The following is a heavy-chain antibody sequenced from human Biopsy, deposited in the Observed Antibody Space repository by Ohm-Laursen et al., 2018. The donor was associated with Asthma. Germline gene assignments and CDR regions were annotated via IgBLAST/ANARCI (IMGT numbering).Heavy chain of an antibody. V-gene: IGHV3-30*18. Sequence: SLRLSCAASGFMFRSFGMHWVRQAPGKGLEWVAVISYDGNHKFYEDSVKGRFTISRDNSKNTLYLHMSSLRAEDTAVYYCVKDTEETPNGYYTFEVWGQGTMVTVSS. CDR2: ISYDGNHK. D-gene: IGHD2-8*01. CDR1: GFMFRSFG. CDR3: VKDTEETPNGYYTFEV. J-gene: IGHJ3*01.